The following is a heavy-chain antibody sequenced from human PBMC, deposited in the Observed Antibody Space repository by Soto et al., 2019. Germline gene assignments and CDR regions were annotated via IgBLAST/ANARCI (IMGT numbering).Heavy chain of an antibody. J-gene: IGHJ4*02. V-gene: IGHV4-59*01. Sequence: PSETLSLTCTVSGGSISSYYWSWIRQPPGKGLEWIGYIYYSGSTNYNPSLKSRATISVDTSKNQFSLKLSSVTAADTAVYYCARESVTRKYYYDSSGAHTRGFDYWGQGTLVTVSS. CDR3: ARESVTRKYYYDSSGAHTRGFDY. CDR2: IYYSGST. D-gene: IGHD3-22*01. CDR1: GGSISSYY.